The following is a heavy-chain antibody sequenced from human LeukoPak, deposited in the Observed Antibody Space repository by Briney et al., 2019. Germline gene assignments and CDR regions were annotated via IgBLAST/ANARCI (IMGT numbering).Heavy chain of an antibody. CDR1: GFIFSSNA. CDR3: TTEYNFNYYDSSGYYY. Sequence: GGSLRLSCAASGFIFSSNAMNWVRQAPGKGLEWVAVIPYDGSNKYYADSVKGRFTISRDNSKNTLYLQMNSLKTEDTAVYYCTTEYNFNYYDSSGYYYWGQGTLVTVSS. D-gene: IGHD3-22*01. J-gene: IGHJ4*02. CDR2: IPYDGSNK. V-gene: IGHV3-30-3*01.